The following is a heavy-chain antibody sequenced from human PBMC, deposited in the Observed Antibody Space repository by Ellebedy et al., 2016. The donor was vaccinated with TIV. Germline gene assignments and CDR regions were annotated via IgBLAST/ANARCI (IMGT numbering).Heavy chain of an antibody. V-gene: IGHV4-59*02. D-gene: IGHD4-23*01. CDR2: VFPSGNT. Sequence: MPSETLSLTCTVSGASVNSDYWTWIRQSPERGREWIGYVFPSGNTNYNPSLRGRLTISIDTSNNQFSLTLTSVTAADTAVYFCARVTRPIVMVNPHTWFDTWGQGALVTVSS. CDR3: ARVTRPIVMVNPHTWFDT. CDR1: GASVNSDY. J-gene: IGHJ5*02.